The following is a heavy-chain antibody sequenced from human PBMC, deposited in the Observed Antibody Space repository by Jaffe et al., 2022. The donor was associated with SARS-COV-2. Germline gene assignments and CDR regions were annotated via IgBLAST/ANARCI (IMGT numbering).Heavy chain of an antibody. V-gene: IGHV3-9*01. J-gene: IGHJ6*02. CDR1: GFTFDDYA. Sequence: EVQLVESGGGLVQPGRSLRLSCAASGFTFDDYAMHWVRQAPGKGLEWVSGISWNSGSIGYADSVKGRFTISRDNAKNSLYLQMNSLRAEDTALYYCAKGKTTIYYYYGMDVWGQGTTVTVSS. CDR3: AKGKTTIYYYYGMDV. D-gene: IGHD4-17*01. CDR2: ISWNSGSI.